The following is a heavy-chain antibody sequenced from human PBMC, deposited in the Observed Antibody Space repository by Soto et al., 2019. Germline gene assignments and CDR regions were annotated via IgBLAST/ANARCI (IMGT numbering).Heavy chain of an antibody. CDR3: ARGYYDSSGYYRGGRGAGMDV. CDR1: GGTFSSYA. CDR2: IIPIFGTA. V-gene: IGHV1-69*01. Sequence: QVQLVQSGAEVKKPGSSVKVSCKASGGTFSSYAISWVRQAPGQGLEWMGGIIPIFGTANYAQKFQGRVTITADEFTSTAYMELSSLRSEDTAVYYCARGYYDSSGYYRGGRGAGMDVWGQGTTVTVSS. J-gene: IGHJ6*02. D-gene: IGHD3-22*01.